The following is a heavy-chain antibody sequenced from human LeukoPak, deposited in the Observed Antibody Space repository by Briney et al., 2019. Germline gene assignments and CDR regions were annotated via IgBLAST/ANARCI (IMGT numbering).Heavy chain of an antibody. V-gene: IGHV3-30-3*01. Sequence: GGSLRLSCAASGFTFSSYAMHWVRQAPGKGLEWVAVISYDGSNKYYADSVKGRFTISRDNSKNTLYLQMNSLRAEDTALYHCARAYSNYGYYYYYMDVRGKGTTVTVSS. CDR1: GFTFSSYA. J-gene: IGHJ6*03. CDR2: ISYDGSNK. CDR3: ARAYSNYGYYYYYMDV. D-gene: IGHD4-11*01.